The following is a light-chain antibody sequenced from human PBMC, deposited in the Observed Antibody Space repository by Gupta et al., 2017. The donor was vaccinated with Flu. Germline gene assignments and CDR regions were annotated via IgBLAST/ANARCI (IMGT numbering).Light chain of an antibody. CDR1: RNSVGGYKF. Sequence: QSALPPPPPASGSPGQSVTISFPGTRNSVGGYKFVSWYQQNPGKATNLIIYEVNKRPAGVPGRFSASKAGNTASLTVSGLQAEDEADYYCGSYAGSKNFVFGTGTEVTVL. CDR3: GSYAGSKNFV. J-gene: IGLJ1*01. V-gene: IGLV2-8*01. CDR2: EVN.